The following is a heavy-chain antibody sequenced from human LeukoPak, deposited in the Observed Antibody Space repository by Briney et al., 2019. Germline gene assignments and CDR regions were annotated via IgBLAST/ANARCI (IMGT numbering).Heavy chain of an antibody. Sequence: ASVKVSCKASGYTFTAYQIHWVRQAPGQGLEWMGRINPNSGGTKYAPNFQGRVTMTRDTSISTAYMELTSLISDDTALYYCARGDSFVAEDWGQGTLVTVSS. V-gene: IGHV1-2*06. CDR2: INPNSGGT. D-gene: IGHD3/OR15-3a*01. J-gene: IGHJ4*02. CDR1: GYTFTAYQ. CDR3: ARGDSFVAED.